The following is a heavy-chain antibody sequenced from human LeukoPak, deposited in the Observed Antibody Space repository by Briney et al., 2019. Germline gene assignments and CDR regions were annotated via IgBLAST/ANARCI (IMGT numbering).Heavy chain of an antibody. Sequence: SETLSLTGTVSGGSISSSSYYWGWIRQPPGKGLEWIGSIHYSGSTNYNPSLKSRVTISVDTSKNQFSLKLSSVTAADTAVYFCARDPYSYDSSGAFDIWGQGTMVTVSS. CDR2: IHYSGST. V-gene: IGHV4-39*07. CDR1: GGSISSSSYY. CDR3: ARDPYSYDSSGAFDI. J-gene: IGHJ3*02. D-gene: IGHD3-22*01.